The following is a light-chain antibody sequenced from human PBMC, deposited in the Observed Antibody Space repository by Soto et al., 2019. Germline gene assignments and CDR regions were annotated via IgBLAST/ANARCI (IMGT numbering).Light chain of an antibody. J-gene: IGKJ1*01. CDR1: QSVSSSY. CDR2: GAS. CDR3: QQYGSSPQT. Sequence: EIMLKQSPGTLALSPGEGATLSCRASQSVSSSYLAWYQQKPGQAPRLLIYGASNKATGIPDRFSGSGSGTDFTLTISRLEPEDFAVYYCQQYGSSPQTFGQGTKVDIK. V-gene: IGKV3-20*01.